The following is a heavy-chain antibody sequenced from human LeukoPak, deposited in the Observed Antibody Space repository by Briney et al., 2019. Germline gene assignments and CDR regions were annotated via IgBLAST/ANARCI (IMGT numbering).Heavy chain of an antibody. CDR1: GYSFTSYW. V-gene: IGHV5-51*01. D-gene: IGHD6-19*01. J-gene: IGHJ5*02. Sequence: GESLQISCKGSGYSFTSYWIGWVRQMPGKGLEWMGIIYPGDSDTRYSPSFQGQVTISADKSISTAYQQWSSLKASDTAMYYCARQVGVYSSGWFGTPSFNWSDPWGQGTLVTVSS. CDR3: ARQVGVYSSGWFGTPSFNWSDP. CDR2: IYPGDSDT.